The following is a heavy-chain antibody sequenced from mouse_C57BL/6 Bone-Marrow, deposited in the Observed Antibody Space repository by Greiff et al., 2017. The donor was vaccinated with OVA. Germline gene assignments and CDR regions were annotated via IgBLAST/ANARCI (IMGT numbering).Heavy chain of an antibody. CDR3: SRGSFLLLRPFAY. V-gene: IGHV1-4*01. CDR2: INPSSGYT. D-gene: IGHD1-1*01. CDR1: GYTFTSYT. J-gene: IGHJ3*01. Sequence: QVQLKESGAELARPGASVKMSCKASGYTFTSYTMHWVKQRPGQGLEWIGYINPSSGYTKYNQKFKDKATLTADKSSSTAYMQLSSLTSEDSAVYGCSRGSFLLLRPFAYWGQGTLVTVSA.